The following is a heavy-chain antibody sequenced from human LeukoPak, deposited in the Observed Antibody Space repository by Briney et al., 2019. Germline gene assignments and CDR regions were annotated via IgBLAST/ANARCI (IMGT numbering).Heavy chain of an antibody. J-gene: IGHJ4*02. CDR2: INHSGSP. CDR3: ARGGEYSSSSIDY. V-gene: IGHV4-34*01. CDR1: GGSFSDYY. Sequence: SETLSLTCAVYGGSFSDYYWTWIRQPPGKGLEWIGEINHSGSPNNNPSLKSRVSISFDTSKNQFSLKLSSVTAADTAVYYCARGGEYSSSSIDYWGQGTLVTVSS. D-gene: IGHD6-6*01.